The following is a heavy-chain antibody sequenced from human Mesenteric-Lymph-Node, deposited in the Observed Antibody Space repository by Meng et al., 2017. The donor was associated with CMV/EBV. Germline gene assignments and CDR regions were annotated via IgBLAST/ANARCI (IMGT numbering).Heavy chain of an antibody. CDR1: GDSVSTNSAA. CDR3: ASRSMWLQFS. J-gene: IGHJ4*02. Sequence: LRLSCAISGDSVSTNSAAWNWIRQSPSRGLEWLGRTYYTSKWYNDYAVSVKGRISINPDTSKNQFSLHLNSVTPEDTAVYYCASRSMWLQFSWGQGTLVTVSS. CDR2: TYYTSKWYN. D-gene: IGHD6-19*01. V-gene: IGHV6-1*01.